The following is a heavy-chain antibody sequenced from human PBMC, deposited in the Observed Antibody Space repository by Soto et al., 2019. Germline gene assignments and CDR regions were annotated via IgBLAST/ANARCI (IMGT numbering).Heavy chain of an antibody. Sequence: PSETLSLTCTVSGGSISSYYWSWIRQPPGKGLEWIGYIYYSGSTNYNPSLKSRVTISVDTSKNQFSLKLSSVTAADTAVYYCARVVVPAASRAFGIWGQGTMVTVSS. V-gene: IGHV4-59*08. CDR1: GGSISSYY. CDR2: IYYSGST. J-gene: IGHJ3*02. D-gene: IGHD2-2*01. CDR3: ARVVVPAASRAFGI.